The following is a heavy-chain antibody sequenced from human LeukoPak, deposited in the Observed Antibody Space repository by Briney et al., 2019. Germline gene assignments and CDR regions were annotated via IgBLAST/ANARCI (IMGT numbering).Heavy chain of an antibody. J-gene: IGHJ3*02. V-gene: IGHV3-23*01. CDR3: AKVSGYSSGWADAFDI. D-gene: IGHD6-19*01. CDR2: ISGSGGST. CDR1: GFTFSSYA. Sequence: SGGSLRLSCAASGFTFSSYAMHWVRKAPGKGLEWVSAISGSGGSTYYADSVKGRFTISRDNSKNTLYLQMNSLRAEDTAVYYCAKVSGYSSGWADAFDIWGQGTMVTVSS.